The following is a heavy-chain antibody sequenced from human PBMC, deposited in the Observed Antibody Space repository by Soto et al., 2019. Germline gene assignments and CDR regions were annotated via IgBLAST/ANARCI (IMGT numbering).Heavy chain of an antibody. J-gene: IGHJ6*02. CDR3: AMVDLYVTPTPQDV. CDR1: GYDFTTYG. D-gene: IGHD3-16*01. Sequence: ASVKVSCKGSGYDFTTYGITWVRQAPGQGLEWLGWISPYTGNTYYATKVQGRLTLTTDTSTSTAFMDLGSLTSADTAVYYCAMVDLYVTPTPQDVWGQGTTVTVSS. V-gene: IGHV1-18*01. CDR2: ISPYTGNT.